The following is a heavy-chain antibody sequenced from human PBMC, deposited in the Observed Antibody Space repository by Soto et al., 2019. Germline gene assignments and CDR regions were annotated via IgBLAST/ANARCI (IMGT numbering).Heavy chain of an antibody. D-gene: IGHD2-2*01. V-gene: IGHV1-69*06. J-gene: IGHJ3*02. CDR3: ARAYCSSTSCYYAFDI. Sequence: QVQLVQSGAEVKKPGSSVKVSCKASGGTFSSYAISWVRQAPGQGLEWMGGIIPIFGTANYAQKFQGRVMITADKSTSTAYMELSSLRSEDTAVYYCARAYCSSTSCYYAFDIWGQGTMVTVSS. CDR1: GGTFSSYA. CDR2: IIPIFGTA.